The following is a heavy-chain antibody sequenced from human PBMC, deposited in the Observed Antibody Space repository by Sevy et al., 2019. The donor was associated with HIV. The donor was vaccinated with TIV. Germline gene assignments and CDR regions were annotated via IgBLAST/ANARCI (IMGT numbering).Heavy chain of an antibody. CDR1: GFTFSSYG. CDR3: ARDARAYSPYYYGMDV. Sequence: GGSLRLSCAASGFTFSSYGMHWVRQAPGKGLEWVAVIWYDGSNKYYADSVKGRFTISRDNSKNTLYLQMNSLRAKDTAVYYCARDARAYSPYYYGMDVWGQGTTVTVSS. J-gene: IGHJ6*02. CDR2: IWYDGSNK. D-gene: IGHD1-26*01. V-gene: IGHV3-33*01.